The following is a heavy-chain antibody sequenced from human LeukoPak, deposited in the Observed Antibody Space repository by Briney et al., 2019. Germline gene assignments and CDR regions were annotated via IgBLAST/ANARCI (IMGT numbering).Heavy chain of an antibody. CDR2: ISAYNGNT. D-gene: IGHD1-26*01. Sequence: ASVKVSCKASGYTFTSYGISWVRQAPGQGLEWMGWISAYNGNTNYAQKLQGRVTMTTDTPTSTAYMELRSLRSDDTAVYYCARGLASGSYSSGTFDYWGQGTLVTVSS. CDR3: ARGLASGSYSSGTFDY. J-gene: IGHJ4*02. CDR1: GYTFTSYG. V-gene: IGHV1-18*01.